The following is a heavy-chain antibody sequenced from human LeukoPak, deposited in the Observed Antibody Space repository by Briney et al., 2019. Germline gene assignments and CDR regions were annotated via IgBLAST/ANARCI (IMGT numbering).Heavy chain of an antibody. V-gene: IGHV1-2*02. CDR1: GYTFTGYY. CDR3: ARTLVVINDAFDI. CDR2: INPNSGDT. J-gene: IGHJ3*02. Sequence: ASVKVSRKTSGYTFTGYYIHWVRQAPGQGLEWMGWINPNSGDTNYAQKFQGRVSMTGDTSISTAYMELSRLRSDDTAVYYCARTLVVINDAFDIWGQGTMVTVSS. D-gene: IGHD3-22*01.